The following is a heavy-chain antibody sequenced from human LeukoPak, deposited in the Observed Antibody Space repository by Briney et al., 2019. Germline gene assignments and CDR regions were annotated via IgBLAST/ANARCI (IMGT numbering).Heavy chain of an antibody. V-gene: IGHV4-30-4*08. D-gene: IGHD5-12*01. CDR2: IYYSGST. CDR3: ARTHSDYEYYFDY. Sequence: PSQTLSLTCSVSGGSISSGDYYWSWIRQPPGKGLEWIGYIYYSGSTYYSPSLKSRVTISVDTSKNQFSLKLSPVTAADTAVYYCARTHSDYEYYFDYWGQGTLVTVSS. J-gene: IGHJ4*02. CDR1: GGSISSGDYY.